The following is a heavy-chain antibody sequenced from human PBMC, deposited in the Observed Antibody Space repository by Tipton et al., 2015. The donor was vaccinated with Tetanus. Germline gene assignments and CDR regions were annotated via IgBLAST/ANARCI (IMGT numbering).Heavy chain of an antibody. CDR3: ARANYDSSKKGPFDS. Sequence: LRLSCTVSGGSVSSGSYYWSWVRQPPGKGLEYIGYILYGKSTHYNPSLQSRLSISGDPAKNQFSLRLTSVTAADTAVYYCARANYDSSKKGPFDSWGQGSLVIVSS. D-gene: IGHD1-7*01. CDR2: ILYGKST. J-gene: IGHJ4*02. CDR1: GGSVSSGSYY. V-gene: IGHV4-61*01.